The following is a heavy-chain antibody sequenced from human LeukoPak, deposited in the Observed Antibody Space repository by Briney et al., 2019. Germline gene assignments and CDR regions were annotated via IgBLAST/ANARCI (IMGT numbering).Heavy chain of an antibody. V-gene: IGHV4-59*01. D-gene: IGHD6-13*01. J-gene: IGHJ5*02. Sequence: KASETLSLTCTVSGGSISSYYWSWIRQPPGKGLEWIGYIYYSGSTNYNPSLKSRVTISVDTSKNQFSLKLYSVTAADTAVYFCARAYRSSWYANWFDPWGQGTLVTVSS. CDR3: ARAYRSSWYANWFDP. CDR2: IYYSGST. CDR1: GGSISSYY.